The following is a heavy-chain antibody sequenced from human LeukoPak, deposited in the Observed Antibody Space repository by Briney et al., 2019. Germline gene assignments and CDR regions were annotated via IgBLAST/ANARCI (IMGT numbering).Heavy chain of an antibody. J-gene: IGHJ6*03. Sequence: ASVKVSCKASGYTFTSYDINWVRQATGQGLEWMGWMNPNSGNTGYAQKFQGRVTMTRNTSISTAYMELSSLRSEDTAVYYCARGRNSGYDWFPGYYYYYMDVWGKGTTVTISS. CDR3: ARGRNSGYDWFPGYYYYYMDV. CDR2: MNPNSGNT. CDR1: GYTFTSYD. D-gene: IGHD5-12*01. V-gene: IGHV1-8*01.